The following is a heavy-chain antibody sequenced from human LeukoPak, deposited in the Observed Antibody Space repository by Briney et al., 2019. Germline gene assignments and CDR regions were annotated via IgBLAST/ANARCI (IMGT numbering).Heavy chain of an antibody. Sequence: ASVEVSCKASGYTFTSYYMHWVRQAPGQGLEWMGIINPSGGSTSYAQKFQGRVTMTRDMSTSTVYMELSSLRSEDTAVYYCARAGAVVDNWFDPWGQGTLVTVSS. CDR1: GYTFTSYY. D-gene: IGHD2-15*01. CDR3: ARAGAVVDNWFDP. V-gene: IGHV1-46*01. J-gene: IGHJ5*02. CDR2: INPSGGST.